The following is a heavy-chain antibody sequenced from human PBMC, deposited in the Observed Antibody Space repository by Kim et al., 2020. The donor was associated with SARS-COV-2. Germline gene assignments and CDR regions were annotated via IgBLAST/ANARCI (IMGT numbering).Heavy chain of an antibody. J-gene: IGHJ6*02. CDR3: ASGAQRYYYGSGSYYRTNYYYYGMDV. D-gene: IGHD3-10*01. CDR2: IDPSDSYT. Sequence: GESLKISCKGSGYSFTSYWISWVRQMPGKGLEWMGSIDPSDSYTNYSPSFQGHVTISADKSISTAYLQWSSLKASDTAMYYCASGAQRYYYGSGSYYRTNYYYYGMDVWGQGTTVTVSS. V-gene: IGHV5-10-1*01. CDR1: GYSFTSYW.